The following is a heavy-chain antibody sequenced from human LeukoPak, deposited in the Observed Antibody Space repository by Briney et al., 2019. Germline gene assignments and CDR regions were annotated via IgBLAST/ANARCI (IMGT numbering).Heavy chain of an antibody. CDR2: IYYSGNT. Sequence: SETLSLTCTVSGGSISGYYWSWIRQPPGKGLEWIGYIYYSGNTNYSPSVKSRVTMSVDTSKNQFSLKLTSVTAADTAVYYCARVGSGGYLDYRGQGTLVTVSS. V-gene: IGHV4-59*01. D-gene: IGHD3-10*01. CDR3: ARVGSGGYLDY. CDR1: GGSISGYY. J-gene: IGHJ4*02.